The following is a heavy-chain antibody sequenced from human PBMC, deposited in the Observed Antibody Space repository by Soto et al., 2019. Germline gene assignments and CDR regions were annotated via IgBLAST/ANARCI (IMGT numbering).Heavy chain of an antibody. J-gene: IGHJ3*02. CDR2: ISWNSGSI. Sequence: GGSLRLSCAASGFTFDDYAMHWVRQAPGKGLEWVSGISWNSGSIGYADSVKGRFTISRDNAKNSLYLQMNSLRAEDTALYYCAKDLLNARSGYYRVNGRVSQAFDIWGQGTMVTVSS. V-gene: IGHV3-9*01. CDR3: AKDLLNARSGYYRVNGRVSQAFDI. D-gene: IGHD3-3*01. CDR1: GFTFDDYA.